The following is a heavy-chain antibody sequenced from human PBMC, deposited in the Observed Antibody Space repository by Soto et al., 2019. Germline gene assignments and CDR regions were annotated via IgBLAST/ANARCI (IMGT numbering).Heavy chain of an antibody. J-gene: IGHJ3*02. D-gene: IGHD1-26*01. CDR1: GFTFSDYY. CDR2: SRNKANSYNT. V-gene: IGHV3-72*01. CDR3: VRYSGGYRRAFDI. Sequence: EVQLVESGGGLVQPGGSLRLSCAASGFTFSDYYMDWVRQAPGRGLEWVALSRNKANSYNTEYAASVKGRFTISRDDSKDSLLLQMNSLRSDDTAVYYCVRYSGGYRRAFDIWGQGTMVTVSS.